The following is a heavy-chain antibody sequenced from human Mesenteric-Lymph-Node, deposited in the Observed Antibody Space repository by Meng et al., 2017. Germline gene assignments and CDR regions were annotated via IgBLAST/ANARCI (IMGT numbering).Heavy chain of an antibody. CDR2: INHSGST. CDR3: ARVEGESGYFDY. J-gene: IGHJ4*02. D-gene: IGHD3-3*01. CDR1: GGSFSGYY. V-gene: IGHV4-34*01. Sequence: QVQLQPWGAGLLKPSETLPLTCAVYGGSFSGYYWSWIRQPPGKGLEWIGEINHSGSTNYNPSLKSLVTISVDTSKNQFSLKLSSVTAADTAVYYCARVEGESGYFDYWGQGTLVTVSS.